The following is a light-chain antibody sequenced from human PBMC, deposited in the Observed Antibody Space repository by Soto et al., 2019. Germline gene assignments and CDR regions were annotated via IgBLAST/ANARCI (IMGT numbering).Light chain of an antibody. J-gene: IGKJ5*01. V-gene: IGKV3-20*01. Sequence: EIVLTQSPGTLSLSPGERATLSCRASQTVSSSFLAWYRQKPGQAPRLLIFGASSRATGIPDRFSGSGSGTYFTLTISRLEPEDSAVYYCQQYGSSLLITFGQGTRLEIK. CDR1: QTVSSSF. CDR2: GAS. CDR3: QQYGSSLLIT.